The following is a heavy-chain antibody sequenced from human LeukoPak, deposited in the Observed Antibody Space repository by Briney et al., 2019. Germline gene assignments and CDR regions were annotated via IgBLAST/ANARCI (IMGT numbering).Heavy chain of an antibody. J-gene: IGHJ6*03. CDR3: ARGTTIHYDFWSGYYEYYYYMDV. Sequence: SETLSLTCTVSGASITSSIYYWAWIRQPPGKGLEWIGSIYYRGGSTYYNPSLKSRVTISVDTSKNQFSLKLSSVTAADTAVYYCARGTTIHYDFWSGYYEYYYYMDVWGKGTTVTVSS. V-gene: IGHV4-39*07. D-gene: IGHD3-3*01. CDR2: IYYRGGST. CDR1: GASITSSIYY.